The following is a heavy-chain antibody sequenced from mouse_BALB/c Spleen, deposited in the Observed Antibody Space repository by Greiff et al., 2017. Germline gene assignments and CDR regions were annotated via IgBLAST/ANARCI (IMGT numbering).Heavy chain of an antibody. CDR2: ISSGSSTI. J-gene: IGHJ3*01. CDR3: ARHDYDGAWFAY. V-gene: IGHV5-17*02. D-gene: IGHD2-4*01. CDR1: GFTFSSFG. Sequence: ESGGGLVQPGGSRKLSCAASGFTFSSFGMHWVRQAPEKGLEWVAYISSGSSTIYYADTVKGRFTISRDNPKNTLFLQMTSLRSEDTAMYYCARHDYDGAWFAYWGQGTLVTVSA.